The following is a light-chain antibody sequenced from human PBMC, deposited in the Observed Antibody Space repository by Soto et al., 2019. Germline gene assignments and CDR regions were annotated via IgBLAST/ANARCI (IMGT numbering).Light chain of an antibody. J-gene: IGKJ5*01. CDR3: QQRSRWPPIT. Sequence: EIVMTQSPATLSVSPGERATLSCRASQSVSSNLAWYQQEPGQAPRLLIYGASTRATGTPARFSGSGSGTDFTLTISSLEPEDFAVYYCQQRSRWPPITFGQGTRLEIK. V-gene: IGKV3-11*01. CDR1: QSVSSN. CDR2: GAS.